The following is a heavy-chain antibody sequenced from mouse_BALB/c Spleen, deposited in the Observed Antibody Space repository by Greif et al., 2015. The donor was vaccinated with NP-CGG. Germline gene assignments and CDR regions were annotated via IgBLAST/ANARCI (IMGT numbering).Heavy chain of an antibody. Sequence: EVQVVESGGGLVQPGGSRKLSCAASGFTFSSFGMHWVRQAPEKGLEWVAYISSGSSTIYYADTVKGRFTISRDNPKNTLFLQMTSLRSEDTAMYYCAREVRLTGGWIAYWGQGTLVTVSA. J-gene: IGHJ3*01. CDR1: GFTFSSFG. D-gene: IGHD4-1*01. V-gene: IGHV5-17*02. CDR2: ISSGSSTI. CDR3: AREVRLTGGWIAY.